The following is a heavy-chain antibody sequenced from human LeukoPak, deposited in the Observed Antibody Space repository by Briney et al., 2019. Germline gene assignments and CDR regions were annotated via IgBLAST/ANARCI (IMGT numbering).Heavy chain of an antibody. D-gene: IGHD1-26*01. CDR2: IYHSGST. Sequence: ASETLSLTCTVSGGSISSGGYYWSWIRQPPGKGLEWIGYIYHSGSTYYNPSLKSRVTISVDRSKNQFSLKLSSVTAADTAVYYCARVMRWELGGPLDYWGQGTLVTVSS. CDR3: ARVMRWELGGPLDY. V-gene: IGHV4-30-2*01. CDR1: GGSISSGGYY. J-gene: IGHJ4*02.